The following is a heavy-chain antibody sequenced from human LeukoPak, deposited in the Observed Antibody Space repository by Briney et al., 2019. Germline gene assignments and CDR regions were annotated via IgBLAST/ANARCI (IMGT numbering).Heavy chain of an antibody. D-gene: IGHD1-14*01. V-gene: IGHV1-8*02. CDR1: GYTFTGYY. J-gene: IGHJ4*02. Sequence: GASVKVSCKASGYTFTGYYMHWVRQATGQGLEWMGWMNPNSGNTGYAQKFQGRVTMTRNTSISTAYMELSSLRSEDTAVYYCARGRGTINRRYFDYWGQGTLVTVSS. CDR2: MNPNSGNT. CDR3: ARGRGTINRRYFDY.